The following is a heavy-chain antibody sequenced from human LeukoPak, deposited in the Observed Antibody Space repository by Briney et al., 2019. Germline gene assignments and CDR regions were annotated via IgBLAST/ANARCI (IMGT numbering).Heavy chain of an antibody. CDR3: AKMEGQRLYDYCMDV. V-gene: IGHV3-23*01. Sequence: GGSLRLSCAASGFAFSNVAMSGGRRAPGKGLEWVSAMCGCGYDTYYVESVKGRFTISRDNSKNTLYLHMNSLRADDTAVYYCAKMEGQRLYDYCMDVWGRGTTVTVSS. D-gene: IGHD3-3*01. J-gene: IGHJ6*03. CDR2: MCGCGYDT. CDR1: GFAFSNVA.